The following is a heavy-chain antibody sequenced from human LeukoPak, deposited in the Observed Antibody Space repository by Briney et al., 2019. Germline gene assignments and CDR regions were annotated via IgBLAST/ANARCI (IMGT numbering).Heavy chain of an antibody. CDR1: GFTFDDYA. D-gene: IGHD4-23*01. V-gene: IGHV3-9*01. CDR3: AKDKVYDYGGNSPRGFDY. CDR2: ISWNSGTI. J-gene: IGHJ4*02. Sequence: PGGSLRLSCAASGFTFDDYAMHWVRQAPGKGLEWVSGISWNSGTIGYADSVKGRFTISRDSASNSLYLQMNSLRAEDTAFYYCAKDKVYDYGGNSPRGFDYWGQGTLVTVSS.